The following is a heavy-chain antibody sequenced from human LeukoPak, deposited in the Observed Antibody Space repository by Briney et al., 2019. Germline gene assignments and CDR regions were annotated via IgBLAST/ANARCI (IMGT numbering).Heavy chain of an antibody. Sequence: GGSLRLSCAASGFTFDDYAMHWVRQAPGKGLEWVSGISWNSGSIGYADSVKGRFTISRDNAKNSLYLQMNSLRAEDTAVYYCARDLYRIVVVPHYFDYWGQGTLVTVSS. D-gene: IGHD3-22*01. CDR1: GFTFDDYA. CDR2: ISWNSGSI. V-gene: IGHV3-9*01. J-gene: IGHJ4*02. CDR3: ARDLYRIVVVPHYFDY.